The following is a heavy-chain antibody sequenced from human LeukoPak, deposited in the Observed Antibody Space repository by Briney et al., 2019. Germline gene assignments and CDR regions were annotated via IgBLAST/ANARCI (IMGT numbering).Heavy chain of an antibody. Sequence: ASVKVSCKASGYTFTSYAMNWVRQAPGQGLEWMGWINTNTGNPTYAQGFTGRFVFSLDTSVSTAYLQISSLKAEDTAVYYCARGIVAYCGGDCYSSYNWFDPWGQGTLVTVSS. CDR3: ARGIVAYCGGDCYSSYNWFDP. J-gene: IGHJ5*02. CDR2: INTNTGNP. D-gene: IGHD2-21*02. V-gene: IGHV7-4-1*02. CDR1: GYTFTSYA.